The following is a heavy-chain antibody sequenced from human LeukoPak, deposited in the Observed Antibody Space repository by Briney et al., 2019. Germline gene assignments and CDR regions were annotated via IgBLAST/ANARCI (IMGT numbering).Heavy chain of an antibody. V-gene: IGHV3-23*01. D-gene: IGHD2-15*01. J-gene: IGHJ4*02. CDR2: ISGSGGST. CDR3: AKEMKSGGWPLDY. CDR1: GFTFSSYA. Sequence: PGGSLRLSCAASGFTFSSYAMTWVRQAPGQGLEWVSAISGSGGSTYYADSVKGRFTISRDNSKDMLYLQMNSLRVDDTAVYYCAKEMKSGGWPLDYWGQGALVTVSS.